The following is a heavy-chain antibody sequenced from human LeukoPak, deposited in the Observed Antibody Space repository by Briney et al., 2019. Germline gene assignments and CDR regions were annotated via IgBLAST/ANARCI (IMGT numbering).Heavy chain of an antibody. J-gene: IGHJ4*02. D-gene: IGHD2-2*01. Sequence: GGSLRLSCAASGFTFSSYAMTWVRQAPDEGLEWVSAISGSDGSTYYADSVKGRFTISRDDSQNTLYLQMNSLSAEDTAVYYCAKVETSGGANCYALDYWGQGTLVTVFS. CDR3: AKVETSGGANCYALDY. V-gene: IGHV3-23*01. CDR2: ISGSDGST. CDR1: GFTFSSYA.